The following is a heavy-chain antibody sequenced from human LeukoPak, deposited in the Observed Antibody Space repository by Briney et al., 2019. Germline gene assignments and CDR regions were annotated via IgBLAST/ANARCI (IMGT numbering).Heavy chain of an antibody. Sequence: RPGGSLRLSCRTSGFTFGDYALSWFRQAPGKGLEWVGFIRSKSYGGTAEYAASVKDRFTISRDDSTRIAYLQMKSLKTEDTGVYYCGRAPRPVAWNWFDPRGQGTLVTVSS. CDR3: GRAPRPVAWNWFDP. D-gene: IGHD2-15*01. CDR2: IRSKSYGGTA. CDR1: GFTFGDYA. V-gene: IGHV3-49*03. J-gene: IGHJ5*02.